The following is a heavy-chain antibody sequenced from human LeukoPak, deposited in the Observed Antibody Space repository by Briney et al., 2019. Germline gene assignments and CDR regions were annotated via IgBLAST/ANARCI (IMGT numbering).Heavy chain of an antibody. CDR2: ISSRSSNL. J-gene: IGHJ4*02. CDR1: GFTFSSYS. Sequence: KPGGSLRLSCAASGFTFSSYSMNWDRQAPGKGLEWVSSISSRSSNLYYADSVKGRFTISRDNAKNSLYLQMNSLRAEDTALYYCARDGGVDGYNSYFDYWSQGTLVTVSS. CDR3: ARDGGVDGYNSYFDY. D-gene: IGHD5-24*01. V-gene: IGHV3-21*01.